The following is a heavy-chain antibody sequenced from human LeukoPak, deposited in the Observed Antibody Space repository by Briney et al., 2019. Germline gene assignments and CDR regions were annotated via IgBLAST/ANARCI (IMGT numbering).Heavy chain of an antibody. CDR1: GYTFTSYG. CDR3: ARDTLPSIAVAGTFDY. J-gene: IGHJ4*02. Sequence: GASVKVSCKASGYTFTSYGISWVRQAPGQGLEWMGIINPSGGSTSYAQKFQGRVTMTRDTSTSTVYMELSSLRSEDTAVYYCARDTLPSIAVAGTFDYWGQGTLVTVSS. CDR2: INPSGGST. D-gene: IGHD6-19*01. V-gene: IGHV1-46*01.